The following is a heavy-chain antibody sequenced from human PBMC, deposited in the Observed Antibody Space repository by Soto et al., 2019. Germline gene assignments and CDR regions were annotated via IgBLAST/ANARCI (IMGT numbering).Heavy chain of an antibody. CDR2: MSSSSGTT. CDR3: AKNNYGGNSVDY. CDR1: GFTFSLYE. Sequence: EVQLVESGGGLIQPGGSLRLSCAASGFTFSLYEMNWVRQAPGKGLEWVAYMSSSSGTTYYADSVKGRFTISRDNAKNSVYLQMNSLRAEDTAVYYCAKNNYGGNSVDYWGQGTLVTVSS. V-gene: IGHV3-48*03. J-gene: IGHJ4*02. D-gene: IGHD4-17*01.